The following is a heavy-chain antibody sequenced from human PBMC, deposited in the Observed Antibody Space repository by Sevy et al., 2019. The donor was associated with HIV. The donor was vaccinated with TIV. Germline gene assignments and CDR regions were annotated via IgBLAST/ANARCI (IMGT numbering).Heavy chain of an antibody. CDR3: ARHHASYGVTGYYYYYGLDV. J-gene: IGHJ6*02. Sequence: GESLKISCKGSGYTFTSYWIGWVRQMPGKGLEWMGIIYPDDSDTRYSPSFQGQVTISADKSISTAYQQWSSLKASDTAMYYCARHHASYGVTGYYYYYGLDVWGQGTTVTVSS. D-gene: IGHD4-17*01. CDR2: IYPDDSDT. CDR1: GYTFTSYW. V-gene: IGHV5-51*01.